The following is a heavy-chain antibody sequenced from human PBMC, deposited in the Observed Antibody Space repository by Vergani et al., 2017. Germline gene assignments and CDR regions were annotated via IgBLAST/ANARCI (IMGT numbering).Heavy chain of an antibody. CDR2: INPNSGGT. CDR1: GYTFTGYY. Sequence: QVQLVQSGAEVKKPGASVKVSCKASGYTFTGYYMHWVRQAPGQGLEWMGWINPNSGGTNYAQKFQGRVTMTRDTSISTAYMELRRLRSDDTAVYYWARVRQLGIYYYYYGMDVWGQGTTVTVSS. V-gene: IGHV1-2*02. CDR3: ARVRQLGIYYYYYGMDV. J-gene: IGHJ6*02. D-gene: IGHD6-13*01.